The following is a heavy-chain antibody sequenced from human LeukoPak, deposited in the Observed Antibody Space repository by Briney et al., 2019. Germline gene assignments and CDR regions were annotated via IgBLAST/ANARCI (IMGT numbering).Heavy chain of an antibody. J-gene: IGHJ5*02. CDR3: ASIVVVPAAIGWFDP. V-gene: IGHV4-30-2*01. Sequence: SQTLSLTCAVSGGSISSGGYYWSWIRQPPGKGLEWIGEINHSGSTNYNPSLKSRVTISVDTSKNQFSLKLSSVTAADTAVYYCASIVVVPAAIGWFDPWGQGTLVTVSS. CDR2: INHSGST. CDR1: GGSISSGGYY. D-gene: IGHD2-2*01.